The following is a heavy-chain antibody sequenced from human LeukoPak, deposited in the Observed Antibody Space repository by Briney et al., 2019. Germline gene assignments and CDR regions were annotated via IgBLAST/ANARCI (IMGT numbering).Heavy chain of an antibody. J-gene: IGHJ4*02. CDR2: ISSSRSYI. V-gene: IGHV3-21*01. D-gene: IGHD3-9*01. CDR1: GFTFSTYS. Sequence: GGSLRSSCAASGFTFSTYSMNWVRQAPGKGLEWVSSISSSRSYIYYADSVKGRFTISRDNAKNSLYLQMNSLRAEDTAVYYCARDQTDYETLTGYLFFDYWGQGTLVTVSS. CDR3: ARDQTDYETLTGYLFFDY.